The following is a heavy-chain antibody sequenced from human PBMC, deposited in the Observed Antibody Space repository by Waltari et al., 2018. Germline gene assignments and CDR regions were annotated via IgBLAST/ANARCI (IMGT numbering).Heavy chain of an antibody. D-gene: IGHD6-6*01. V-gene: IGHV3-23*01. CDR3: AKFEYSSSYIDY. J-gene: IGHJ4*02. CDR1: GFTFSSYA. CDR2: ISGSGGST. Sequence: EVQLLESGGGLVQPGGSLRLSCAASGFTFSSYALGWVRQAPGKGLEWVSAISGSGGSTYYADSVKGRFTISRDNSKNTLYLQMNSLRAEDTAVYYCAKFEYSSSYIDYWGQGTLVTVSS.